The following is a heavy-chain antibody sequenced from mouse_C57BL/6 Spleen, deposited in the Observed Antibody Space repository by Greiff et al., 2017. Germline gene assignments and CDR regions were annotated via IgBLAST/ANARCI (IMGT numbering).Heavy chain of an antibody. CDR2: ISNGGGST. D-gene: IGHD1-1*01. CDR1: GFTFSDYY. J-gene: IGHJ2*01. Sequence: DVQLQESGGGLVQPGGSLKLSCAASGFTFSDYYMYWVRQTPEKRLEWVAYISNGGGSTYYPDTVKGRFTISRDNAKNTLYLQMSRLKSEDTAMYYCARQGYYYGSSYDYWGQGTTLTVSS. V-gene: IGHV5-12*01. CDR3: ARQGYYYGSSYDY.